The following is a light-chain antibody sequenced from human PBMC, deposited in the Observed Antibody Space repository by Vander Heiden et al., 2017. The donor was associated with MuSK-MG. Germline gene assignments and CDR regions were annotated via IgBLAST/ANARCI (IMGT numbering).Light chain of an antibody. CDR1: SSNIGNNY. J-gene: IGLJ3*02. Sequence: QSVLTQPPSVSAAPGQKVTISCSGSSSNIGNNYVSWYQLVPGTAPKLLIYDNNKRPSGIPDRFSGSKSGTSATLGITGLQTGDEADYYCGTWDSSLSAGLFGGGTKLTVL. CDR3: GTWDSSLSAGL. V-gene: IGLV1-51*01. CDR2: DNN.